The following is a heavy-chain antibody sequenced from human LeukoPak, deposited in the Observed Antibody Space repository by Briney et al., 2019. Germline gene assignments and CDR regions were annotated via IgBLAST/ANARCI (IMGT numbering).Heavy chain of an antibody. D-gene: IGHD3-22*01. CDR1: GFTVCSNY. CDR3: ARALVVGPVPFDY. J-gene: IGHJ4*02. CDR2: IYSGGST. V-gene: IGHV3-66*01. Sequence: PGGSLRLSCAASGFTVCSNYMSWVRQAPGKGLEWVSVIYSGGSTYYAASVKGRFTISRDNSKNTLYLQMNSLRAEDTTVYYCARALVVGPVPFDYWGQGTLVTVSS.